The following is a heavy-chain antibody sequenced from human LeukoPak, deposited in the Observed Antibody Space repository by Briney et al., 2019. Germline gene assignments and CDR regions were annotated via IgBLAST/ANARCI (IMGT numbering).Heavy chain of an antibody. CDR2: IYYSGST. D-gene: IGHD3-22*01. Sequence: SETLSLTCTVSGGSISSYYWSWLRQPPGKGLEWIGYIYYSGSTNYNPSLKSRVTISVDTSKNQFSLKLSSVTAADTAVYYCARHSDYYDSSAQFDYWGQGTLVTVSS. V-gene: IGHV4-59*08. CDR1: GGSISSYY. J-gene: IGHJ4*02. CDR3: ARHSDYYDSSAQFDY.